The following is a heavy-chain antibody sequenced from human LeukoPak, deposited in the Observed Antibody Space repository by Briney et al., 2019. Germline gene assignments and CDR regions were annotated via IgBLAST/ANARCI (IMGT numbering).Heavy chain of an antibody. Sequence: SETLSLTCTVSGGSISSDYWSWSRQPPGKGLEWIGYIYYSGSTNYNPSLKSRVTISVDTSKNQFSLKLSSVTAADTAVYYCARVNTQGVPSPWGQGILVSVSS. V-gene: IGHV4-59*08. CDR2: IYYSGST. J-gene: IGHJ5*02. CDR1: GGSISSDY. D-gene: IGHD2-15*01. CDR3: ARVNTQGVPSP.